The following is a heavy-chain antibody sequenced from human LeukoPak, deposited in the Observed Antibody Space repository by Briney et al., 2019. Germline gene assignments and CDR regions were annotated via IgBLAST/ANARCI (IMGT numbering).Heavy chain of an antibody. CDR2: ISGSGGST. D-gene: IGHD6-19*01. J-gene: IGHJ4*02. Sequence: GGSLRLSCAASGFTFSSYAMSWVRQAPGKGLEWASAISGSGGSTYYADSVKGRFTISRDNSKNTLYPQMNSLRAEDTAVYYCAKENGYSSGWYGADYWGQGTLVTVSS. CDR3: AKENGYSSGWYGADY. V-gene: IGHV3-23*01. CDR1: GFTFSSYA.